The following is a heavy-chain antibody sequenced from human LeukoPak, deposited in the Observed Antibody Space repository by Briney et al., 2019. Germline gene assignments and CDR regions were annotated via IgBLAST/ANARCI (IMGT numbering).Heavy chain of an antibody. CDR2: IYYSGTA. Sequence: SETLSLTCTVSGGSISTYYWNWIRQPPGKGLEWIGYIYYSGTANYNPSLKSRVTMSVDTSKNQFSLKLNSVTAADTAVYYCARDIDLIVGATRDYGMDVWGQGTTVTVSS. CDR1: GGSISTYY. CDR3: ARDIDLIVGATRDYGMDV. J-gene: IGHJ6*02. V-gene: IGHV4-59*12. D-gene: IGHD1-26*01.